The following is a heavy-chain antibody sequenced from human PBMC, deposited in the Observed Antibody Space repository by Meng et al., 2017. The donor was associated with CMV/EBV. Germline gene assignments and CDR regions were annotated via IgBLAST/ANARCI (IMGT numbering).Heavy chain of an antibody. CDR3: ARGVDTAPLGMDI. CDR2: IYSGGST. V-gene: IGHV3-53*01. CDR1: GFTFSDYY. D-gene: IGHD5-18*01. Sequence: ETLSLTCAASGFTFSDYYMSWIRQAPGKGLEWVSVIYSGGSTYYADSVKGRFTISRDNSKNTVYLQMNSLRAEDTAVFYCARGVDTAPLGMDIWGQGTTVTVSS. J-gene: IGHJ6*02.